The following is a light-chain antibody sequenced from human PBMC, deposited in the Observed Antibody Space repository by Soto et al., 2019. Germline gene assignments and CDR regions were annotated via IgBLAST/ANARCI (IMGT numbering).Light chain of an antibody. Sequence: QSALTQPASVSGSPGQSITISCTGTSSDVGGYKYVSWYQQYPGKAPKLMIYEVNNRPSGVSNRFSGSKSGNTASLTISGLQAEDEADYYCSSYTSSRTLGFGGGTKVTVL. J-gene: IGLJ3*02. CDR1: SSDVGGYKY. CDR3: SSYTSSRTLG. CDR2: EVN. V-gene: IGLV2-14*01.